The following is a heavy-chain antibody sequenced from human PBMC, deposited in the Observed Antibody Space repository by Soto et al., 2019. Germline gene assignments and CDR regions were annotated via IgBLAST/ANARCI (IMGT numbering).Heavy chain of an antibody. V-gene: IGHV5-51*01. CDR1: GYSFTSYW. D-gene: IGHD3-3*01. CDR3: ATHDFWSGYYRTGDDAFDI. J-gene: IGHJ3*02. Sequence: GESLKISCKGSGYSFTSYWIVWVRQMPGKGLEWMGIIYPGDSDTRYSPSFQGQVTISADKSISTAYLQWSSLKASDTAMYYCATHDFWSGYYRTGDDAFDIWGQGTMVTVS. CDR2: IYPGDSDT.